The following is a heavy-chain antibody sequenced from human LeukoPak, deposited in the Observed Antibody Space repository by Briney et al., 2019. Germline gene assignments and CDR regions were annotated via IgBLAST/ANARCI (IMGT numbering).Heavy chain of an antibody. CDR1: GYTFTSYA. Sequence: ASVKVSCKASGYTFTSYAKNWVRQAPGQGLEWMGWINPNSGGTNYAQKFQGRVTMTRDMSTSTVYMELSSLRSEDTAVYYCARDFWSGYYTLKYYYYMDVWGKGTTVTVSS. CDR2: INPNSGGT. D-gene: IGHD3-3*01. V-gene: IGHV1-2*02. CDR3: ARDFWSGYYTLKYYYYMDV. J-gene: IGHJ6*03.